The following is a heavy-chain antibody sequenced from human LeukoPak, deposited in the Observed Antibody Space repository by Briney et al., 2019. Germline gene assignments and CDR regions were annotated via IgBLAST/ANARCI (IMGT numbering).Heavy chain of an antibody. CDR3: ARVGPGSGVPAAIRFDY. Sequence: PSETLSLTCTVSGGSISSSSYYWGWIRQPPGKGLEWIGSIYYSGSTNYNPSLKSRVTISVDTSKNQFSLKVSSVTAADTAVYYCARVGPGSGVPAAIRFDYWGQGTLVTVSS. CDR2: IYYSGST. CDR1: GGSISSSSYY. J-gene: IGHJ4*02. D-gene: IGHD2-2*01. V-gene: IGHV4-39*07.